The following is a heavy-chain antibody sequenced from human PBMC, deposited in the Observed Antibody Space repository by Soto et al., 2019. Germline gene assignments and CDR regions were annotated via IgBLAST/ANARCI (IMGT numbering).Heavy chain of an antibody. CDR3: ARAGRGYSYGYYFDY. V-gene: IGHV4-34*01. J-gene: IGHJ4*02. Sequence: PSETLSLTCAVYGGSFSGYYWSWIRQPPGKGLEWIGEINHSGSTNYNPSLKSRVTISVDTSKNQFSLKLSSVTAADTAVYYCARAGRGYSYGYYFDYWGQGTLVTVS. D-gene: IGHD5-18*01. CDR1: GGSFSGYY. CDR2: INHSGST.